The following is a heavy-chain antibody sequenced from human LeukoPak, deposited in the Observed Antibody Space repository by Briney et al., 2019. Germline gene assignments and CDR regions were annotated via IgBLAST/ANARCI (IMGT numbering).Heavy chain of an antibody. CDR3: ARDPDYYGSGTYYNHYFDY. CDR2: ISGSSGRT. J-gene: IGHJ4*02. Sequence: GGSLRLSCAASGFTFSNYAMNWVRQAPGKGLEWVSAISGSSGRTYYADSVKGRFTISRDNSKNTLYLQMNSLRAEDTAVYYCARDPDYYGSGTYYNHYFDYWGQGILVTVSS. V-gene: IGHV3-23*01. CDR1: GFTFSNYA. D-gene: IGHD3-10*01.